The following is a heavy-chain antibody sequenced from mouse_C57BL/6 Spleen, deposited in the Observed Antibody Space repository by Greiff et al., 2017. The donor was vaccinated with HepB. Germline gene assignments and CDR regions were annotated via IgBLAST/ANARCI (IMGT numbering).Heavy chain of an antibody. J-gene: IGHJ2*01. CDR1: GFTFSDYY. CDR3: ARQGYDGPFDY. Sequence: EVQLVESGGGLVQPGGSLKLSCAASGFTFSDYYMYWVRQTPEKRLEWVAYISNGGGSTYYPDTVKGRFTISRDKAKNTLYLQMSRLKSEDTAMYYCARQGYDGPFDYWGQGTTLTVSS. CDR2: ISNGGGST. D-gene: IGHD2-3*01. V-gene: IGHV5-12*01.